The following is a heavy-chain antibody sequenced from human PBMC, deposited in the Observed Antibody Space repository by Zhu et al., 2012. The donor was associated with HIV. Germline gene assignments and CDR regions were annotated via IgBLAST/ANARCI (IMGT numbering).Heavy chain of an antibody. CDR3: ARVGYTXRTFDP. Sequence: QVQLQESGPGLVKPSQTLSLTCNVSGASISSGDYYWSWIRQPPGKGLEWIGYIYNSGTTYSNPSLKSRVTILLDTSKNQFSLKLNSVTAADTAVYYCARVGYTXRTFDPWGPGT. CDR2: IYNSGTT. CDR1: GASISSGDYY. J-gene: IGHJ5*02. V-gene: IGHV4-30-4*01. D-gene: IGHD5-18*01.